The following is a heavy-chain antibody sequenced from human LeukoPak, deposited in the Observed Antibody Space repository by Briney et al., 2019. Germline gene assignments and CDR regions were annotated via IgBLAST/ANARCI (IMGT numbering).Heavy chain of an antibody. J-gene: IGHJ4*02. Sequence: RWASVTVSCKASGYTFTSYGISWVRQAPGQGLEWMGWISAYNGYTNYAQKLQGRVTMTTDTSTSTAYMELRSLRSDDTAVYYCARDLHLYYYDSSGYNYWGQGTLVTVSS. CDR1: GYTFTSYG. CDR3: ARDLHLYYYDSSGYNY. D-gene: IGHD3-22*01. CDR2: ISAYNGYT. V-gene: IGHV1-18*01.